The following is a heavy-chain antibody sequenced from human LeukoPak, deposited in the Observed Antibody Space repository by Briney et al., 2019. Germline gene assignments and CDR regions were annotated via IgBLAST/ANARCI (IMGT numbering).Heavy chain of an antibody. V-gene: IGHV5-51*01. CDR2: IYPGDSDT. CDR1: GYSFTSYW. J-gene: IGHJ4*02. Sequence: GESLRISCKGSGYSFTSYWIGWVRQMPGKGLEWMGIIYPGDSDTRYSPSFQGQVTISADKSISTAYLQWSSLKASDTAMYYCATTTYYYDSSGYLLYPFDYWGQGTLVTVSS. D-gene: IGHD3-22*01. CDR3: ATTTYYYDSSGYLLYPFDY.